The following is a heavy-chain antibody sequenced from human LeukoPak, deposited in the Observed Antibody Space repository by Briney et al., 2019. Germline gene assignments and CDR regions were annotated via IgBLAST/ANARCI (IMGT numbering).Heavy chain of an antibody. Sequence: SETLSLTCTVSGGSISSSSYYWGWIRQPAGKGLEWIGRIYTSGSTNYNPSLKSRVTISVDTSKNQFSLKLSSVTAADTAVYYCARDVFPSPSAAPLGPLGYWGQGTLVTVSS. CDR3: ARDVFPSPSAAPLGPLGY. CDR1: GGSISSSSYY. J-gene: IGHJ4*02. V-gene: IGHV4-61*02. D-gene: IGHD2-15*01. CDR2: IYTSGST.